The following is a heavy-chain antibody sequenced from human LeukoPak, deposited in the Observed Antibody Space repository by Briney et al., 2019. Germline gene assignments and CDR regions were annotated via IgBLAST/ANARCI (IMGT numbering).Heavy chain of an antibody. J-gene: IGHJ3*02. CDR2: IIPIFGTA. CDR3: ARDAGGGCENAFDI. D-gene: IGHD5-12*01. V-gene: IGHV1-69*13. Sequence: SVKVSCKASGGTFSSYAISWVRQAPGQGLEWMGGIIPIFGTANYAQKFQGRVTIAADESTSTAYMELSSLRSEDTAVYYCARDAGGGCENAFDIWGQGTMVTVSS. CDR1: GGTFSSYA.